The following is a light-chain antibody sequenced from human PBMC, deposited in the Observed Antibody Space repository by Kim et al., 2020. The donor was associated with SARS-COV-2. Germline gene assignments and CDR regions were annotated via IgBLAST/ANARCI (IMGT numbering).Light chain of an antibody. CDR1: SSDVGGYNY. Sequence: QSALTQPPSASGSPGQSVTISCTGTSSDVGGYNYVSWYQHHPGKAPKLLIYGVTERPSGVPDRFSVSKSGNTASLTVSGLQAEDEAHYYCSSHAGINNFVVFGGGTQLTVL. V-gene: IGLV2-8*01. CDR2: GVT. J-gene: IGLJ2*01. CDR3: SSHAGINNFVV.